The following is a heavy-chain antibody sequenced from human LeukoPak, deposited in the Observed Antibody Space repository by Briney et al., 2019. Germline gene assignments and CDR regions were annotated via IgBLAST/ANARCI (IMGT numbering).Heavy chain of an antibody. D-gene: IGHD6-13*01. CDR2: ISAYNGNT. Sequence: ASVKVSCKASGYTFTSYGISWVRQAPGQGVEGMGWISAYNGNTNYAQKLQGRVTMTTDTSTSTAYMELRSLRSDDTAVYYCARGPSSWPPYYFDYWGQGTLVTVSS. V-gene: IGHV1-18*04. CDR3: ARGPSSWPPYYFDY. J-gene: IGHJ4*02. CDR1: GYTFTSYG.